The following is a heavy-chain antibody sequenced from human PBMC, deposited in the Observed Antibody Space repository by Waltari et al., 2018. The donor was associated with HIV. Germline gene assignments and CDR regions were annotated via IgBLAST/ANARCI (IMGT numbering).Heavy chain of an antibody. D-gene: IGHD6-19*01. CDR1: GASVSSRNDY. V-gene: IGHV4-39*07. CDR2: VYYIGTT. CDR3: ARYPIALGTVFDY. Sequence: QVLLQESGPRQVKPSETLSLTCNVFGASVSSRNDYWAWFRQPPGKWLEWIGDVYYIGTTNYNPSLKSRVAISVDLSMNQFSLELTSVTAADTAVYYCARYPIALGTVFDYWSQGTLVTVSS. J-gene: IGHJ4*02.